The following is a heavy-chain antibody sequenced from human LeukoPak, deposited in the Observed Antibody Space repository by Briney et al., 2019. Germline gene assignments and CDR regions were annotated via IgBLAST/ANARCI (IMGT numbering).Heavy chain of an antibody. CDR2: INPGGSWT. CDR3: ATGLWFGKYLDV. V-gene: IGHV1-46*01. CDR1: GGTFSSFT. Sequence: ASVKVSCKASGGTFSSFTISWVRQAPGQGLEWMGVINPGGSWTSYAQKFQGRVTMTEDTSTDTAYKELSSLRSEDTAVYYCATGLWFGKYLDVWGKGTTVTISS. J-gene: IGHJ6*04. D-gene: IGHD3-10*01.